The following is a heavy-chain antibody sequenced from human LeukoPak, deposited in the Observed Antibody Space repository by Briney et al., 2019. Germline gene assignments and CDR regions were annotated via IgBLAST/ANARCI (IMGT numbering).Heavy chain of an antibody. D-gene: IGHD1-7*01. CDR3: ARDRRVPGTTFGYNWFDP. CDR1: GYTFTGYY. V-gene: IGHV1-2*06. Sequence: ASVKVSCKASGYTFTGYYMHWVRQAPGQGLEWMGRINPNSGGTNYAQKFQARVTMTRDTSISTAYMELSRLRSDDTAVYYCARDRRVPGTTFGYNWFDPWGQGTLVTVSS. J-gene: IGHJ5*02. CDR2: INPNSGGT.